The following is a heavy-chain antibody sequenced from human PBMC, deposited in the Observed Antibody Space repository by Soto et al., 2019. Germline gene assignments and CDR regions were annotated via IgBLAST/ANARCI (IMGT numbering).Heavy chain of an antibody. J-gene: IGHJ4*02. Sequence: PSETLSLTCTVSGGSISSSSYYWGWIRQPPGKGLEWIGSIYYSGYTYYNPSLKSRVTISVDTSKNQFSLKLSSVTAADTAVYYCAKGFGNYWAFDYWGQGTLVTV. CDR2: IYYSGYT. CDR1: GGSISSSSYY. D-gene: IGHD1-26*01. V-gene: IGHV4-39*01. CDR3: AKGFGNYWAFDY.